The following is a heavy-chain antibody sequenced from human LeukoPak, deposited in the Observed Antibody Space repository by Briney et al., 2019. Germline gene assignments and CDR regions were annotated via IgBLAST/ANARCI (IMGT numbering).Heavy chain of an antibody. D-gene: IGHD4-23*01. J-gene: IGHJ4*02. Sequence: GGSLRLSCAASGFTFSRYWMSWFRQAPGKGLEWVANIKQDGSEKQYVESVKGRFTISRDNSKNTLYLQMSSLRAEDTAVYYCARTFGGNAETGVDYWGQGTLVTVSS. CDR2: IKQDGSEK. CDR1: GFTFSRYW. V-gene: IGHV3-7*05. CDR3: ARTFGGNAETGVDY.